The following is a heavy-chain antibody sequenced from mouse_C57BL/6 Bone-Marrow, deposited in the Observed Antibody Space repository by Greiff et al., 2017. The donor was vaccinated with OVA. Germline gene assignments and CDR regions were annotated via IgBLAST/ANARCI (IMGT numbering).Heavy chain of an antibody. CDR2: ISGGGGNT. Sequence: EVKVVESGGGLVKPGGSLKLSCAASGFTFSSYTMSWVRQTPEKRLEWVATISGGGGNTYYPDSVKGRFTISRDNAKNTLYLQMSSLRSEDTALYYCARLGDGDYWGQGTTLTVSS. CDR3: ARLGDGDY. CDR1: GFTFSSYT. J-gene: IGHJ2*01. V-gene: IGHV5-9*01. D-gene: IGHD3-3*01.